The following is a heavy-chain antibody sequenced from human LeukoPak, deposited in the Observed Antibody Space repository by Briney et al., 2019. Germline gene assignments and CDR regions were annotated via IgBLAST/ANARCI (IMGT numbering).Heavy chain of an antibody. V-gene: IGHV4-39*01. CDR1: GGSISCSSYY. CDR2: IYYSGST. CDR3: ATYYYDSSGYYFDY. Sequence: PSETLSLTCTVSGGSISCSSYYWGWIRQPPGKGLEWIGSIYYSGSTYYNPSLKSRVTISVDTSKNQFSLKLSSVTAADTAVYYCATYYYDSSGYYFDYWGQGTLVTVSS. D-gene: IGHD3-22*01. J-gene: IGHJ4*02.